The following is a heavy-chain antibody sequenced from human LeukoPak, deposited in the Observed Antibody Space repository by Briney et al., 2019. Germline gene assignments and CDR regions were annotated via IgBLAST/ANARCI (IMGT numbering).Heavy chain of an antibody. CDR3: ARDLFYYGSGSYYNPDY. CDR1: GCTFTGYY. J-gene: IGHJ4*02. V-gene: IGHV1-2*02. Sequence: ASVKVSCKASGCTFTGYYMHWVRQAPGQGLEWMGWINPNSGGTNYAQKFQGRVTMTRDTSISTAYMELSRLRSDDTAVYYCARDLFYYGSGSYYNPDYWGQGTLVTVSS. CDR2: INPNSGGT. D-gene: IGHD3-10*01.